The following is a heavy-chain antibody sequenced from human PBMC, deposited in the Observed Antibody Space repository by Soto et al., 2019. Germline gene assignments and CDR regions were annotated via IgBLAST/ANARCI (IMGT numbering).Heavy chain of an antibody. V-gene: IGHV3-30*03. D-gene: IGHD2-15*01. J-gene: IGHJ5*02. CDR1: GLTFSKYA. CDR3: VRARCVAPSCEGRDWFVP. Sequence: QMQLVESGGGVVQPGGSLRLSCAASGLTFSKYAMHWVRQVPGKGLEWVAAILHDGDKKRYADSVEGRFTISRDNSMDTLSLQMSGLRAEDSAVYYCVRARCVAPSCEGRDWFVPWGQGTLVTVSS. CDR2: ILHDGDKK.